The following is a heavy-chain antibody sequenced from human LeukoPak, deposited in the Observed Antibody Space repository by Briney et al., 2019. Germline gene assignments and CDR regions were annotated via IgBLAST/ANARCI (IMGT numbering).Heavy chain of an antibody. D-gene: IGHD4-17*01. CDR3: ARLIDGDYANTHFDS. Sequence: SETLSLTRTVSVYSITRGYYWGWIRQPPGKGLEWIGSIHHSGNTYYNPSLKSRVTISVDTPKNQFSLKLSSVTAADTAMYYCARLIDGDYANTHFDSWGQGTRVTVSS. V-gene: IGHV4-38-2*02. CDR1: VYSITRGYY. CDR2: IHHSGNT. J-gene: IGHJ4*02.